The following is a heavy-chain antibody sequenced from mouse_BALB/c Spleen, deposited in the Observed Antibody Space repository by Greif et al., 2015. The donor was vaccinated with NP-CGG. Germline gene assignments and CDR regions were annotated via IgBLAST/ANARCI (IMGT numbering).Heavy chain of an antibody. D-gene: IGHD4-1*01. Sequence: QVQLQQSGAELVRPGSSVKISCKASGYAFSSYWMNWVKQRPGQGLEWIGQIYPGDGDTNYNGKFKGKATLTADESSSTAYMQLSSLTSEDSAVYFCARTGPFDYWGQGTTLTVSS. CDR3: ARTGPFDY. V-gene: IGHV1-80*01. CDR1: GYAFSSYW. J-gene: IGHJ2*01. CDR2: IYPGDGDT.